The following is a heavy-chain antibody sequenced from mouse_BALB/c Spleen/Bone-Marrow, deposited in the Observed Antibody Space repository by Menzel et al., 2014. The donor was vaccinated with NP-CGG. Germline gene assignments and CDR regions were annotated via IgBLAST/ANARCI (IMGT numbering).Heavy chain of an antibody. J-gene: IGHJ4*01. V-gene: IGHV14-3*02. CDR3: TSGYPLYVMDR. Sequence: LVKPGASVNLSCTDSGFNIKDTYMHWVKQRPEQGLAWIGWIDPANGNAKYDPNFQDKATITADTSSNTSYLHLCSLTSEGTAVYYCTSGYPLYVMDRWAQCTSVTDTS. CDR1: GFNIKDTY. D-gene: IGHD1-2*01. CDR2: IDPANGNA.